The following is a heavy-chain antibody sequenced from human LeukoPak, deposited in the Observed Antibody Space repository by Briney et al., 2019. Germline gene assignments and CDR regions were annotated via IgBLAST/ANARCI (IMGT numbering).Heavy chain of an antibody. CDR1: GFPFSTFW. D-gene: IGHD1-26*01. Sequence: GGSLRLSCAVSGFPFSTFWMSWVRQAPGKGLEWVANINQDGSEKYYVDSVRGRFAISRDNAKNSLYLQMNSLRAEDTAIYYCARDLRIVSGSYLDYWGQGTLVTVSS. J-gene: IGHJ4*02. CDR3: ARDLRIVSGSYLDY. V-gene: IGHV3-7*01. CDR2: INQDGSEK.